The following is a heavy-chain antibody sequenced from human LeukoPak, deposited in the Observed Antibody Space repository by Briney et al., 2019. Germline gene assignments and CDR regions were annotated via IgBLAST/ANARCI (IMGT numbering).Heavy chain of an antibody. CDR2: ISGSGGST. CDR3: AKESGAIALREIFDY. V-gene: IGHV3-23*01. D-gene: IGHD1-26*01. CDR1: GFTFSSYA. J-gene: IGHJ4*02. Sequence: PGGSLRLSCAASGFTFSSYAMTWVRQAPGKGLEWVSGISGSGGSTYYADSVKGRFTISRDNSKNTLYLQMNSLRAEDTALYYCAKESGAIALREIFDYWGQGTLVTVSS.